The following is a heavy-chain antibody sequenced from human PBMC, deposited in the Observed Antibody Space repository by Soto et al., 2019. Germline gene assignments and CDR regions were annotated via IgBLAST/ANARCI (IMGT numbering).Heavy chain of an antibody. CDR2: IGTAGDP. J-gene: IGHJ6*02. CDR3: ARANYYYGMDV. CDR1: GFTFSSYD. V-gene: IGHV3-13*05. Sequence: EVQLVESGGGLVQPGGSLRLSCAASGFTFSSYDMHWVRQATGKGLEWVSAIGTAGDPYYPGSVKGRFTISRENAKNALYLQMNSLRAGDTAVYYCARANYYYGMDVWGQGTTVTVSS.